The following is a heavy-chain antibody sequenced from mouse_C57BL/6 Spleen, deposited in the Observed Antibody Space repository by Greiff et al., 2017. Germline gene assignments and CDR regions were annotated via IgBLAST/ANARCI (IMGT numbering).Heavy chain of an antibody. D-gene: IGHD1-1*02. CDR3: ARKGSHWYFDV. J-gene: IGHJ1*03. Sequence: EVKLVESGGGLVKPGGSLKLSCAASGFTFSSYTMSWVRQTPEKRLEWVATISGGGGNTYYPDSVKGRFTISRDNAKNTLYLQMSSLRSEDTAVYYCARKGSHWYFDVWGTGTTVTVSS. CDR1: GFTFSSYT. V-gene: IGHV5-9*04. CDR2: ISGGGGNT.